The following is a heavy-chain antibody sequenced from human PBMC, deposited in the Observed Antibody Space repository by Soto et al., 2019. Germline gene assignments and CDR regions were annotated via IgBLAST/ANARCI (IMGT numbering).Heavy chain of an antibody. V-gene: IGHV3-23*01. CDR3: AKDSYGFDYYYYGMDV. Sequence: LRLSCAASGFTFSSYAMSWVRQAPGKGLEWVSAISGSGGSTYYADSVKGRFTISRDNSKNTLYLQMNSLRAEDTAVYYCAKDSYGFDYYYYGMDVWGQGTTVTVS. J-gene: IGHJ6*02. CDR2: ISGSGGST. D-gene: IGHD5-18*01. CDR1: GFTFSSYA.